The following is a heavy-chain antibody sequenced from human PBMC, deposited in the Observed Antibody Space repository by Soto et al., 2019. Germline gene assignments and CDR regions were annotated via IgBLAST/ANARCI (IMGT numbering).Heavy chain of an antibody. V-gene: IGHV3-48*02. D-gene: IGHD1-1*01. Sequence: PGGSLRLSCAGGGLSFSSSTMNWVRQAPGKGLEWVSYISSGSTTIYYAESVKGRFTISRDNGKNSLYLQMNSLRDEETAVYYCARLRRNDASEYYGMDVWGQGTTVTVPS. J-gene: IGHJ6*02. CDR2: ISSGSTTI. CDR1: GLSFSSST. CDR3: ARLRRNDASEYYGMDV.